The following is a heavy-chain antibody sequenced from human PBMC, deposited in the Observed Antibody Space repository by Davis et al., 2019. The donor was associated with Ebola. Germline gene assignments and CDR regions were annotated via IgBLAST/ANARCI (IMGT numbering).Heavy chain of an antibody. Sequence: MPSETLSLTCTVSGGSISSYYWGWIRQPPGKGLEWIGSIYHSGSTYYNPSLKSRVTISVDTSKNQFSLKLSSVTAADTAVYYCARVDDFWSGYFDYWGQGTLVTVSS. CDR2: IYHSGST. CDR1: GGSISSYY. D-gene: IGHD3-3*01. J-gene: IGHJ4*02. V-gene: IGHV4-38-2*02. CDR3: ARVDDFWSGYFDY.